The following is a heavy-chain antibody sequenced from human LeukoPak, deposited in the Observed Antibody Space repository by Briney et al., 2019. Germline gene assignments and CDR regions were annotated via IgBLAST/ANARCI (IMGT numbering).Heavy chain of an antibody. D-gene: IGHD3-16*01. CDR2: IYDSGST. Sequence: PSETLSLTCTDSGGSISSYYWCWIRQPPPQGLEWIGYIYDSGSTKNNPCLNSRVTMSVDASKNKYSLWLTSVTAAATAVFYWARGDYYAGGGRTWFDPWSQGTLVTVSS. J-gene: IGHJ5*02. V-gene: IGHV4-59*12. CDR3: ARGDYYAGGGRTWFDP. CDR1: GGSISSYY.